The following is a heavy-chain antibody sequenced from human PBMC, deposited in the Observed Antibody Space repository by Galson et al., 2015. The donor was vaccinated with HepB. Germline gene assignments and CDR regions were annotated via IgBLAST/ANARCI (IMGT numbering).Heavy chain of an antibody. Sequence: PALVKPTQTLTLTCTFSGFSLSTSGMCVTWIRQPPGKALEWLARIDWDDDKYYNTSLKTRLTTSKDTSKNQVVLTMTNMDPVDTATYYCARIRMTVAAGAFDSWGQGTLVAVSS. D-gene: IGHD6-19*01. CDR1: GFSLSTSGMC. J-gene: IGHJ5*01. V-gene: IGHV2-70*11. CDR2: IDWDDDK. CDR3: ARIRMTVAAGAFDS.